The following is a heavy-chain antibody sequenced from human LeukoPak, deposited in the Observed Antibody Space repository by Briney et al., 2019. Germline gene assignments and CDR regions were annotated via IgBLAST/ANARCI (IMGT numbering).Heavy chain of an antibody. Sequence: SETLSLTCTVSSGSISSYYWSWIRQPPGKGLEWIGYIYYSGSTNYNPSLKSRVTISVDTSKNQFSLKLSSVTAADTAVYYCARTIFDGYFDYWGQGTLVTVSS. CDR2: IYYSGST. D-gene: IGHD3-3*01. V-gene: IGHV4-59*01. CDR1: SGSISSYY. J-gene: IGHJ4*02. CDR3: ARTIFDGYFDY.